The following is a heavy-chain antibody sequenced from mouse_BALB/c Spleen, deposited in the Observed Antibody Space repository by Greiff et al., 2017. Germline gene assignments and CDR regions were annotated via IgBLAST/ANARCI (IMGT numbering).Heavy chain of an antibody. J-gene: IGHJ1*01. Sequence: VQLKQSGAELVRSGASVKLSCTASGFNIKDYYMHWVKQRPEQGLEWIGWIDPENGDTEYAPKFQGKATMTADTSSNTAYLQLSSLTSEDTAVYYCNGRGTTVKGFFLYFDVWGAGTTVTVSS. CDR2: IDPENGDT. D-gene: IGHD1-1*01. CDR3: NGRGTTVKGFFLYFDV. CDR1: GFNIKDYY. V-gene: IGHV14-4*02.